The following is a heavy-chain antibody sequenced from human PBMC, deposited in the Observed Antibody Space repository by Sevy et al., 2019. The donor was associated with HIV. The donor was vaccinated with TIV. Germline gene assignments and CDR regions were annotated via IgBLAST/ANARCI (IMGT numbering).Heavy chain of an antibody. J-gene: IGHJ3*02. Sequence: GGSLRLSCAASGFTFSNAWMSWVRQAPGKGLEWVGRIKSKTDGGTTDNAAPVKGRFTISRDDSKNTLYLQMNSLKTEDTAVYYCTRSDYYGSGSSDAFDIWGQGTMVTVSS. CDR2: IKSKTDGGTT. V-gene: IGHV3-15*01. D-gene: IGHD3-10*01. CDR3: TRSDYYGSGSSDAFDI. CDR1: GFTFSNAW.